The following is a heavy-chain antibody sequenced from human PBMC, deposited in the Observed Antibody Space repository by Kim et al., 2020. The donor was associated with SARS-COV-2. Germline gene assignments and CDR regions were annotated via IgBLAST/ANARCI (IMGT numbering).Heavy chain of an antibody. CDR3: ARDRCGGGSCLYNWFDP. CDR2: IKQDGSEK. CDR1: GFTFSSYW. D-gene: IGHD2-15*01. J-gene: IGHJ5*02. Sequence: GGSPRLSCAASGFTFSSYWMSWVRQAPGKGLEWVANIKQDGSEKYYVDSVKGRFTISRDNAKNSLYLQMNSLRAEDTAVYYCARDRCGGGSCLYNWFDPWGQGTLVTVSS. V-gene: IGHV3-7*03.